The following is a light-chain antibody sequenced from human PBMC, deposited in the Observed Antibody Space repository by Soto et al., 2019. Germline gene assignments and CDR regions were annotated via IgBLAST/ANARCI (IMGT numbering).Light chain of an antibody. V-gene: IGKV3-20*01. CDR3: QQYGSSGT. J-gene: IGKJ1*01. Sequence: EIVLTQSPGNLSLSPGERSTLSCRASQSVSHNYLAWYQQKPGQAPRLLIYGASNRATGIPDRFSGSGSGTDFTLTISRLEPEDFAVYYCQQYGSSGTFGQGTKVDIK. CDR1: QSVSHNY. CDR2: GAS.